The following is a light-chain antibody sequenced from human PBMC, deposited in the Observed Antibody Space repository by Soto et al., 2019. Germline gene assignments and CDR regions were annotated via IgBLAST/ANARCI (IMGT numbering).Light chain of an antibody. CDR3: QTWGTGSAIVV. V-gene: IGLV4-69*01. J-gene: IGLJ7*01. CDR2: VNSGGSH. CDR1: SGHSNYA. Sequence: QLVLTQSPSASASLGASVKLTCTLSSGHSNYAIAWHQQQPEKGPRYLMKVNSGGSHIKGDGIPDRFSGSSSGAERYLFISRLQSGDEAGLYCQTWGTGSAIVVFGGGTQLTVL.